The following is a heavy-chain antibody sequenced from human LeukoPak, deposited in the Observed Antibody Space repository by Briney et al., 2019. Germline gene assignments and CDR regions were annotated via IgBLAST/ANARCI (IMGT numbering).Heavy chain of an antibody. CDR1: GFTFTPFA. CDR3: ARVTLTSANFDY. V-gene: IGHV3-23*01. CDR2: ISGKGGSI. Sequence: GGSLRLSCVGSGFTFTPFAMSWVRQAPGKGLEWVSSISGKGGSIYYADSVKGRFTISRDNSKNTLYLQINSLRAEDTAMYYCARVTLTSANFDYWGQGTLVTVSS. J-gene: IGHJ4*02.